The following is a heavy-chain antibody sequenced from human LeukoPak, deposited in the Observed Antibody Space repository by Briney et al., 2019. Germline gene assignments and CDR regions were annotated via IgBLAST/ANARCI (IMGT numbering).Heavy chain of an antibody. V-gene: IGHV4-30-4*01. D-gene: IGHD2-15*01. CDR1: GGSISSGDYY. Sequence: SQTLSLTCTVSGGSISSGDYYWSWIRQPPGKGLEWIGYIYYSGSTYYNPSLKSRVTISVDTSKNQFSLKLSSVTAADTAVYYCARGNIEYCSGGSCYSMDYWGQGTLVTVSS. CDR3: ARGNIEYCSGGSCYSMDY. CDR2: IYYSGST. J-gene: IGHJ4*02.